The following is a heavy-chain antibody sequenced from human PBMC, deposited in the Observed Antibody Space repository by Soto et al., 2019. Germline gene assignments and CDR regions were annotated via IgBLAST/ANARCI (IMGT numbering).Heavy chain of an antibody. V-gene: IGHV3-30-3*01. D-gene: IGHD3-22*01. J-gene: IGHJ4*02. CDR3: AREDVTYYYDSSGYDY. CDR1: GFTFSSYA. CDR2: ISYDGSNK. Sequence: QVQLVESGGGVVQPGRSLRLSCAASGFTFSSYAMHWVRQAPGKGLEWVAVISYDGSNKYYADSVKGRFTISRDNSKNTLYLQMTSLRAEDTAVYYCAREDVTYYYDSSGYDYWGQGTLVTVSS.